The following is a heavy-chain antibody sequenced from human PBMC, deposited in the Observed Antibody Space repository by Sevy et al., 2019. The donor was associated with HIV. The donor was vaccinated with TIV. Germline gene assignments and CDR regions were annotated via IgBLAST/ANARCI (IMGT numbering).Heavy chain of an antibody. CDR3: AKGGYSSSWVLYYGMDV. V-gene: IGHV3-9*01. CDR2: ISWNSGSI. Sequence: GGSLRLSCAASGFTFDDYAMHWVRQAPGKGLEWVSGISWNSGSIGYADSVKGRFTISRDNAKNSLYLQMNSLRAEDTASYYCAKGGYSSSWVLYYGMDVWGQGTTVTVSS. D-gene: IGHD6-13*01. CDR1: GFTFDDYA. J-gene: IGHJ6*02.